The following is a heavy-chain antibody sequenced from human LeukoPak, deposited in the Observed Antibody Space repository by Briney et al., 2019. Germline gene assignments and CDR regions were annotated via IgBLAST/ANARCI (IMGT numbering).Heavy chain of an antibody. D-gene: IGHD3-3*01. Sequence: GASVKVSCKASGYTFTGYYMHWVRQAPGQGLAWMGWINPNSGGTNYAQKFQGRVTMTRDTSISTAYMELSRLRSDDTAVYYCARALTIFGVVNVVGYWGQGTLVTVSS. J-gene: IGHJ4*02. CDR1: GYTFTGYY. CDR2: INPNSGGT. V-gene: IGHV1-2*02. CDR3: ARALTIFGVVNVVGY.